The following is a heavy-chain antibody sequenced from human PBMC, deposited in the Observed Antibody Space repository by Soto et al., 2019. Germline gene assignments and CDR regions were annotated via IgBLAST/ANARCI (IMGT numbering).Heavy chain of an antibody. CDR1: GGSISSSSYY. Sequence: QLQLQESGPGLVKPSETLSLTCTVSGGSISSSSYYWGWIRQPPGKGLEWIGSIYYSGSTYYNPSLKSRVTISADTSKNQFSLKLSSVTAADTAVYYCASPLGYCSGGSCANWFDPWGQGTLVTVSS. CDR3: ASPLGYCSGGSCANWFDP. V-gene: IGHV4-39*01. D-gene: IGHD2-15*01. CDR2: IYYSGST. J-gene: IGHJ5*02.